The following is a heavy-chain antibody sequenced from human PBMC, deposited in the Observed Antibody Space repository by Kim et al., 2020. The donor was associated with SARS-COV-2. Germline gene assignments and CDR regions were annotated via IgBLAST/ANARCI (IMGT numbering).Heavy chain of an antibody. Sequence: KGQFTIPRDNSKNTLYLQMNSLRAEDTAVYYCASEMGAPGIAVAGDYFDYWGQGTLVTVSS. D-gene: IGHD6-19*01. J-gene: IGHJ4*02. V-gene: IGHV3-30*07. CDR3: ASEMGAPGIAVAGDYFDY.